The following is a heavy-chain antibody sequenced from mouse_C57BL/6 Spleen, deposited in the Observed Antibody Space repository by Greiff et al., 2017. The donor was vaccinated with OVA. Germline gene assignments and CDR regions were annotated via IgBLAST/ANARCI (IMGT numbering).Heavy chain of an antibody. J-gene: IGHJ1*03. Sequence: QVQLQQSGAELARPGASVKLSCKASGYTFTSYGLSWVKQRPGQGLEWIGAIYPRRGHTYYNEKFKGKATRTADKSSGTAYMELRSLTSEDSAGYCWATTGTYFDVWGTGTTVTVSS. CDR1: GYTFTSYG. CDR3: ATTGTYFDV. V-gene: IGHV1-81*01. D-gene: IGHD4-1*02. CDR2: IYPRRGHT.